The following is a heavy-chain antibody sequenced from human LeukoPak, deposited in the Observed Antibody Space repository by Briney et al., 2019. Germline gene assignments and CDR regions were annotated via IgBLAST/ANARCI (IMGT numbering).Heavy chain of an antibody. CDR3: ASYYYDSSGYYPDYYYYGMDV. Sequence: GGSLRLSCAASGFTFSSYSMHWVRQAPGKGLEWVAVISYDGSNKYYADSVKGRFTISRDNSKNTLYLQMNSLRGEDTAVYYCASYYYDSSGYYPDYYYYGMDVWGQGTTVTVSS. CDR2: ISYDGSNK. D-gene: IGHD3-22*01. J-gene: IGHJ6*02. V-gene: IGHV3-30-3*01. CDR1: GFTFSSYS.